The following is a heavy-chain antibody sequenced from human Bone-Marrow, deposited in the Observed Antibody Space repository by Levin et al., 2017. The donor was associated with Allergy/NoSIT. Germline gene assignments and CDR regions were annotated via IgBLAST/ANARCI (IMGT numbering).Heavy chain of an antibody. CDR2: IYHSGST. Sequence: SQTLSLTCAVSGGSISSGGYSWSWIRQPPGKGLEWIGYIYHSGSTYYNPSLKSRVTISMDRPQNHFSLNLTSVTAADTAVYFCAKSLWFGAYVDYWGQGTLVTVSS. V-gene: IGHV4-30-2*01. CDR1: GGSISSGGYS. CDR3: AKSLWFGAYVDY. J-gene: IGHJ4*02. D-gene: IGHD3-10*01.